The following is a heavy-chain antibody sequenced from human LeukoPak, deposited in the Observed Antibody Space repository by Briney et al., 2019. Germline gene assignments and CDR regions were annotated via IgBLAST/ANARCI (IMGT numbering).Heavy chain of an antibody. V-gene: IGHV3-33*01. CDR1: GFTFSSYG. J-gene: IGHJ4*02. D-gene: IGHD6-19*01. CDR3: ARGQRSSGWYERFDY. Sequence: GGSLRLSCAASGFTFSSYGMHWVRQAPGKGLEWVAVIWYDGSNKYYADSVKGRFTISRDKSKNTLYLQMNSLRAEDTAVYYCARGQRSSGWYERFDYWGQGTLVTVSS. CDR2: IWYDGSNK.